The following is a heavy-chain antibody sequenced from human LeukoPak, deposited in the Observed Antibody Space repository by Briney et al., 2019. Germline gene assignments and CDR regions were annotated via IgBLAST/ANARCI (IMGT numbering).Heavy chain of an antibody. V-gene: IGHV3-53*01. Sequence: PGGSLRLSCAASGFTVSSNYMSWVRQAPGKGLEWVSVIYAGGNTYYADSVKGRFTISRDNSKNTLYLQMNSLRAEDTAVYYCARAGTAMDVDYWGQGTLVTVSS. D-gene: IGHD5-18*01. CDR1: GFTVSSNY. CDR2: IYAGGNT. J-gene: IGHJ4*02. CDR3: ARAGTAMDVDY.